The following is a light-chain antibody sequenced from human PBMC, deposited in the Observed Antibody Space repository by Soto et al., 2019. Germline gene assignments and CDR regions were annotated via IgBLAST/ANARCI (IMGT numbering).Light chain of an antibody. V-gene: IGKV1-5*03. CDR2: KAS. CDR3: QQYNDNWT. J-gene: IGKJ1*01. CDR1: QSISSW. Sequence: DIQMTQSPSTLSASVGDRVTITCRASQSISSWLAWYQQKPGTAPKLLIYKASTLQSGVPSRFGGSGSGTEFTLTISSLQPDDSATYYCQQYNDNWTFGQGTKWIS.